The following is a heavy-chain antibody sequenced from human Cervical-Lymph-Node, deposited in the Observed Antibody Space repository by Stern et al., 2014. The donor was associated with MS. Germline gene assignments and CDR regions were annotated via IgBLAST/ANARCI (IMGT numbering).Heavy chain of an antibody. CDR2: ISYDGRDK. Sequence: QLVESGRGVVQPERSLRLSCAASGFTFSSYGMNWVRQAPGQGLGWEAVISYDGRDKNYAEYGKGRFTISRDNSKNTLYLQMNSLRVEDTAVYYCAKDRGMAFEGFVDLFDSWGQGTLVTVSS. D-gene: IGHD3-16*02. CDR1: GFTFSSYG. J-gene: IGHJ4*02. CDR3: AKDRGMAFEGFVDLFDS. V-gene: IGHV3-30*18.